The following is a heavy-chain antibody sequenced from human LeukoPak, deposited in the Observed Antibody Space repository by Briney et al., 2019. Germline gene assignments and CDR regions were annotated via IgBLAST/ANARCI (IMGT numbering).Heavy chain of an antibody. D-gene: IGHD1-14*01. CDR3: VVVVEPPDSDGFDV. Sequence: GGSLRLSCAASGFTFGNSWVHWVRQAPGKGLVWVSLINADGSTATYADSVKGRLTISRDNARNTLSLQMNSLTIEDTAVYYCVVVVEPPDSDGFDVWGQGTMITVSS. CDR2: INADGSTA. J-gene: IGHJ3*01. V-gene: IGHV3-74*01. CDR1: GFTFGNSW.